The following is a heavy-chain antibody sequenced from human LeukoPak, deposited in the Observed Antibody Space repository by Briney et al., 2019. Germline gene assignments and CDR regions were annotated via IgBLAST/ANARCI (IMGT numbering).Heavy chain of an antibody. Sequence: ASVKVSCKASGYTFTSYDINWVRQATGQGLEWMGWMNPNSGNTGYAQKFQGRVTMTRNTSMSTAYMELSSLRSEDTAVYYCARGLGYCSGGSCYSGHWGQGTLVTVSS. D-gene: IGHD2-15*01. V-gene: IGHV1-8*01. J-gene: IGHJ4*02. CDR3: ARGLGYCSGGSCYSGH. CDR2: MNPNSGNT. CDR1: GYTFTSYD.